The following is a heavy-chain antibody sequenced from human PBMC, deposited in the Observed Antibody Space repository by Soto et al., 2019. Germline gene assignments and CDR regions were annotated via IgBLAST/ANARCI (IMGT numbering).Heavy chain of an antibody. D-gene: IGHD3-22*01. CDR2: ISTNGGST. CDR1: GFTFSSCA. Sequence: GGSLRLSCSASGFTFSSCAMHWVRQAAGKGLEYVSSISTNGGSTHYADSVKGRFTISRDNSKNTQYLQMSSLRADDTAVYYCVKGEYYYDSSGYYPFDYWGQGTLVTVSS. V-gene: IGHV3-64D*06. CDR3: VKGEYYYDSSGYYPFDY. J-gene: IGHJ4*02.